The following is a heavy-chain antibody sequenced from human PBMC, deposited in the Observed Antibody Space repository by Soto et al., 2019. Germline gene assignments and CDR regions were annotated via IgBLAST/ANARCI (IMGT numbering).Heavy chain of an antibody. D-gene: IGHD1-26*01. CDR2: IYPGDSDT. CDR3: ARRVGGMDV. V-gene: IGHV5-51*01. CDR1: GYAFSNYW. Sequence: PGESLKISCEGSGYAFSNYWIAWVRQMPGKGLEWMGIIYPGDSDTRYSPSFQGQVTISVDKSISTAYLEWSSLKASDTAMYYCARRVGGMDVWGQGTTVTLSS. J-gene: IGHJ6*02.